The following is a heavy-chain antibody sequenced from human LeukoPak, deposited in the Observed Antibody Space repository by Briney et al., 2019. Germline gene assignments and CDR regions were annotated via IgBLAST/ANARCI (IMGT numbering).Heavy chain of an antibody. CDR3: ARDRRGDVSYYFDS. Sequence: PGGSLRLSCAASGFTFGDYSMHWFRQAPGKGLEWISYISSSDSTIYYADSVKGRFTVSRDNAKNSLYLQMNSLRAEDTAVYYCARDRRGDVSYYFDSWGQGTLVTVSS. V-gene: IGHV3-11*01. CDR2: ISSSDSTI. CDR1: GFTFGDYS. J-gene: IGHJ4*02. D-gene: IGHD3-10*01.